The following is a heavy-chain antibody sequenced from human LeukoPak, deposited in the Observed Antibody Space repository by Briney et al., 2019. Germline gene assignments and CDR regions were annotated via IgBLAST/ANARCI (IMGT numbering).Heavy chain of an antibody. J-gene: IGHJ4*02. CDR3: ARGAPTYGDFAITANLDY. CDR1: GFTFSGSA. Sequence: GGSLRLSCAASGFTFSGSAMHWVRQASGKGLEWVGRIRSKANSYATAYAASVKGRFTISRDDSKNTLYLQMNSLRAEDTAVYYCARGAPTYGDFAITANLDYWGQGTLVTVSS. V-gene: IGHV3-73*01. CDR2: IRSKANSYAT. D-gene: IGHD4-17*01.